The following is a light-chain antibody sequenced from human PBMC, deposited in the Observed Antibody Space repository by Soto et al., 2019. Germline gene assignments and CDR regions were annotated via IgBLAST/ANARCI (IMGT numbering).Light chain of an antibody. V-gene: IGKV1-5*03. CDR3: QHYNSYSEA. CDR2: KAS. CDR1: QTISSW. Sequence: DIQMTQSPSTLSGSVGDRVTITCRASQTISSWLAWYQQKPGKAPKLLIYKASTLKSGVPSRFSGSGSGTEFTLTISSLQPDDFATYSGQHYNSYSEAFGHGTKVELK. J-gene: IGKJ1*01.